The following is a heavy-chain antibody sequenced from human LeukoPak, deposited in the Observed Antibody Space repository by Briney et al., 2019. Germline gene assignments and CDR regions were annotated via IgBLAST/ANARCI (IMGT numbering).Heavy chain of an antibody. V-gene: IGHV3-30*02. Sequence: GGSLRLSCAASGFTFSTYGMHWVRQAPGKGLDWVAFIRYDGSNKYYADSVKGRFTISRDNSKNTLYLQMNSLRAEDTAVYYCARVPNYGSGSGFDPWGQGTLVTVSS. J-gene: IGHJ5*02. CDR3: ARVPNYGSGSGFDP. CDR2: IRYDGSNK. CDR1: GFTFSTYG. D-gene: IGHD3-10*01.